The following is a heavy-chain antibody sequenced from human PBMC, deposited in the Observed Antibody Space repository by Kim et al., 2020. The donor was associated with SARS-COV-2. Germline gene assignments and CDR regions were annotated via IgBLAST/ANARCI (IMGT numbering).Heavy chain of an antibody. CDR2: MNPNSGNT. J-gene: IGHJ6*02. V-gene: IGHV1-8*01. CDR1: GYTFTSYD. D-gene: IGHD5-12*01. Sequence: ASVKVSCKASGYTFTSYDINWVRQATGQGLEWMGWMNPNSGNTGYAQKFQGRVTMTRNTSISTAYMELSSLRSEDTAVYYCARGGRRGYSGFLGGPYGMDVWGQGTTVTVSS. CDR3: ARGGRRGYSGFLGGPYGMDV.